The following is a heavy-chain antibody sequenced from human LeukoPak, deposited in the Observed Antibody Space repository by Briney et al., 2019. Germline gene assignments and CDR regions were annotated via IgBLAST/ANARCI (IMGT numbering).Heavy chain of an antibody. CDR3: ARDFSRAWCRFDP. V-gene: IGHV4-38-2*02. CDR2: LYHSGST. CDR1: GYSISSGYY. D-gene: IGHD6-19*01. J-gene: IGHJ5*02. Sequence: SETLSLTCSVSGYSISSGYYWGWIRQAPGKGLEWIGNLYHSGSTYYNPSLKSRVSISVDTSKNQFSLNLSSVTAADTAVYYCARDFSRAWCRFDPWGQGTLVTVSS.